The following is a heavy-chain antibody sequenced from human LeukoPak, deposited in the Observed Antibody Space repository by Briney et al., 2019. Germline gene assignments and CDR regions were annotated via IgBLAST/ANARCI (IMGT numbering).Heavy chain of an antibody. CDR2: INHSGST. CDR1: GGSFSGYY. J-gene: IGHJ5*02. CDR3: ARHESEYDYVWGSYRPIVIDP. D-gene: IGHD3-16*02. V-gene: IGHV4-34*01. Sequence: SETLSLTCAVYGGSFSGYYWSWIRQPPGKGLEWIGEINHSGSTNYNPSLKSRVTISVDTSKNQFSLKLSSVTAVDTAVYYCARHESEYDYVWGSYRPIVIDPWGQGTLVTVSS.